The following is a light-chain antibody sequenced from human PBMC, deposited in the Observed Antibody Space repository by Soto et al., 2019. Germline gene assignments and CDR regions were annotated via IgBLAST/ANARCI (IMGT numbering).Light chain of an antibody. V-gene: IGKV1-9*01. CDR2: AAS. CDR1: QAIDTY. Sequence: DIQLTQSPSFLYASVGDRVTITCRASQAIDTYLAWYQQKPGKAPKLLIYAASLLQSGVPSRFSGSGSGTEFTLTINILQPEDFASYYCQQLNSFPFIFGQGTRLEIK. J-gene: IGKJ5*01. CDR3: QQLNSFPFI.